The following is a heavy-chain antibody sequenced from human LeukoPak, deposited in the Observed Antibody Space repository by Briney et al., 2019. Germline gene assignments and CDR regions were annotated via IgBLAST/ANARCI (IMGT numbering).Heavy chain of an antibody. CDR3: ARGAALVGTASFIFDY. Sequence: RGSLRLSCAASGFTFSNYAMSWVRQAPGKGLEWVSSISGSGGRTYYADSLRGRFTISRDNSKNTLFLQMNSLRAEDSAVYYCARGAALVGTASFIFDYWGQGILVTVSS. CDR1: GFTFSNYA. V-gene: IGHV3-23*01. D-gene: IGHD1-26*01. CDR2: ISGSGGRT. J-gene: IGHJ4*02.